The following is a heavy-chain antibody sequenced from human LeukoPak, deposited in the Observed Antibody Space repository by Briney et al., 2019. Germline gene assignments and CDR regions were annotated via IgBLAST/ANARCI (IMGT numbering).Heavy chain of an antibody. J-gene: IGHJ6*03. D-gene: IGHD6-19*01. CDR1: GGTFSSYA. CDR3: ARAAPGYSSGWYYPNDYYYYMDV. Sequence: GASVKVSCKASGGTFSSYAISWVRQAPGQGLEWMGRIVPIFGTANYAQKFQGRVTITTDESTSTAYMELSSLGSEDTAVYYCARAAPGYSSGWYYPNDYYYYMDVWGKGTTVTVSS. CDR2: IVPIFGTA. V-gene: IGHV1-69*05.